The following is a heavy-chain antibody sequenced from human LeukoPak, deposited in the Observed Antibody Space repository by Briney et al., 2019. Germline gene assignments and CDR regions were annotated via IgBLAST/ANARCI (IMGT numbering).Heavy chain of an antibody. CDR3: ARYPTGYCSGGSCYNSGNAFDI. Sequence: SETLSLTCTVSGGSISSYYWSWIRQPPGKGLEWIGYIYYSGSTNYNPSLKSRVTISVDTSKNQFSLKLSSVTAADTAVYYCARYPTGYCSGGSCYNSGNAFDIWGQGTMVTVSS. CDR1: GGSISSYY. V-gene: IGHV4-59*01. J-gene: IGHJ3*02. CDR2: IYYSGST. D-gene: IGHD2-15*01.